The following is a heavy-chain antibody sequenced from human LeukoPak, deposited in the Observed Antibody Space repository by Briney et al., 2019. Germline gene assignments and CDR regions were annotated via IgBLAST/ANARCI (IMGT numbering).Heavy chain of an antibody. V-gene: IGHV5-51*01. CDR1: GYSFTSFW. Sequence: GESLKISCKGSGYSFTSFWIGWVRQMPGKGLEWMGIIYPGDSETRYSPSFQGQVTISADKSFSTAYLQWSSLKASDTAMYYCARHYGANYLHYWGQGSPVTVSS. CDR2: IYPGDSET. J-gene: IGHJ4*02. CDR3: ARHYGANYLHY. D-gene: IGHD3-10*01.